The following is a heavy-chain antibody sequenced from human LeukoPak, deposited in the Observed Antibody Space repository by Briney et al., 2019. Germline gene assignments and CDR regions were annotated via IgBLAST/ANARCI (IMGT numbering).Heavy chain of an antibody. Sequence: GGSLRLSCAASGFTFSSYWMSWVRQAPGRGLEWVANIKQDGSEKFYVDSVEGRFTISRDNAKNSLYLQMNSLRAEDTAVYYCARDGVEYIAVADLNWFDPWGQGTLVTVSS. V-gene: IGHV3-7*01. D-gene: IGHD6-19*01. CDR3: ARDGVEYIAVADLNWFDP. J-gene: IGHJ5*02. CDR2: IKQDGSEK. CDR1: GFTFSSYW.